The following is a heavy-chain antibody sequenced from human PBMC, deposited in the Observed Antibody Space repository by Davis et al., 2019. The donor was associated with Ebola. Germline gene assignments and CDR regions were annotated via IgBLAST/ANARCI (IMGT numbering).Heavy chain of an antibody. CDR3: ATVNRGGGEYYFDY. CDR2: IYYTGST. V-gene: IGHV4-39*01. D-gene: IGHD3-16*01. Sequence: MPSETLSLTCTVSGGSLSSSGYYWGWIRQPPGKGLESIGSIYYTGSTYYNPSLTSRVTISVDTSKNQFSLKLNSVTAADTAVYYCATVNRGGGEYYFDYWGQGTLVTVSS. J-gene: IGHJ4*02. CDR1: GGSLSSSGYY.